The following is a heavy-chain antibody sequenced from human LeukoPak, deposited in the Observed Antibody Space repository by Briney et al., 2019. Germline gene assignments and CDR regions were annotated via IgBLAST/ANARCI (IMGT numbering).Heavy chain of an antibody. CDR3: ATSGDYPFGGRDAFDI. V-gene: IGHV1-24*01. CDR2: FDPEDGET. D-gene: IGHD3-16*01. J-gene: IGHJ3*02. Sequence: ASVKVSCKVSGYTLTELSMHWVRQAPGKGLEWMGGFDPEDGETIYAQKFQGRVTMTEDTSTDTAYMELSSLRSEDTAVYYCATSGDYPFGGRDAFDIWGQGTMVTVSS. CDR1: GYTLTELS.